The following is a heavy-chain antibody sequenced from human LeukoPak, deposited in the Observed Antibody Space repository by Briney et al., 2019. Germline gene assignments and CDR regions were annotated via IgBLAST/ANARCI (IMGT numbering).Heavy chain of an antibody. CDR2: IYPNGLT. CDR1: SGSMTDAC. Sequence: NPSETLSLTCTVSSGSMTDACWSWFRQAPGKGLEWLGFIYPNGLTEYSPPLRSRVSFSVATSKREATVRLSSVTASDTAVYYCTREGYGRGGYFLDFWGQGTLVTVSS. D-gene: IGHD3-22*01. J-gene: IGHJ4*02. V-gene: IGHV4-59*12. CDR3: TREGYGRGGYFLDF.